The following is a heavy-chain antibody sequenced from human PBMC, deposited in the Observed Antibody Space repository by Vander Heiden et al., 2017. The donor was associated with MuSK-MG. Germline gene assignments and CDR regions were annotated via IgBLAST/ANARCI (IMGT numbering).Heavy chain of an antibody. CDR1: GLSFRDYE. CDR3: ARLAHDWFDP. Sequence: QVQLVESGGGLVKPRGSLRLSCAASGLSFRDYEMSWNRQAPGKGLEWISYISMSGTTIYYADSVKGRFTISRDNAKNSLYLQMNSLRVEDTAVYYCARLAHDWFDPWGQGTLVTVSS. V-gene: IGHV3-11*01. CDR2: ISMSGTTI. J-gene: IGHJ5*02.